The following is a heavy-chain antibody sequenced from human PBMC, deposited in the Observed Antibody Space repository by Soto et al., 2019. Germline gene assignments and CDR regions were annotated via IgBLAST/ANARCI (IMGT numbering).Heavy chain of an antibody. CDR3: ARDRRGFLDP. D-gene: IGHD3-10*01. Sequence: TLSLTCTVSGGSISSGGYYWIWIRQHPGKGLEWIGYIYYSGSTYYNPSLKTRVTISVATSKNQFSLKLSSVTAADTAVYYCARDRRGFLDPWGQGTLVTVSS. CDR1: GGSISSGGYY. V-gene: IGHV4-31*03. CDR2: IYYSGST. J-gene: IGHJ5*02.